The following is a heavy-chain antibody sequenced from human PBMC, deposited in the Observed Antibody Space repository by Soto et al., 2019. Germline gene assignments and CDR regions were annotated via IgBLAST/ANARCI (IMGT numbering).Heavy chain of an antibody. J-gene: IGHJ6*02. V-gene: IGHV1-8*01. CDR1: GYTLXELS. CDR3: ARGLPTVNGMDV. Sequence: GASVKVXCKVSGYTLXELSMHWVRQAPGKGLEWMGWMNPNSGNTGYAQKFQGRVTMTRNTSISTAYMELSSLRSEDTAVYYCARGLPTVNGMDVWGQGTTVTLSS. D-gene: IGHD4-17*01. CDR2: MNPNSGNT.